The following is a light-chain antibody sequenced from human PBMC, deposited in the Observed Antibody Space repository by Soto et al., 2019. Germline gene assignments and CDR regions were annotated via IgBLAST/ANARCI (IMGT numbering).Light chain of an antibody. V-gene: IGKV3-15*01. CDR3: IQYSTWPPLYT. CDR1: QAVSSY. Sequence: EIVMTQSPAALSVSLGERVSLTCRASQAVSSYLAWYQQKPGQAPRLLISDASTRATDIPDRFSGSGSGTDFTLTISSLLSSDLAVYYCIQYSTWPPLYTFGQGTKLEIK. CDR2: DAS. J-gene: IGKJ2*01.